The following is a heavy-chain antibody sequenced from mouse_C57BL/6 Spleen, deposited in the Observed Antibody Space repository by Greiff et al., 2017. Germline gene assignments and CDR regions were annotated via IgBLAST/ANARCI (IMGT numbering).Heavy chain of an antibody. CDR2: IDPSDSYT. CDR1: GYTFTSYW. V-gene: IGHV1-59*01. Sequence: QVQLQQPGAELVRPGTSVKLSCKASGYTFTSYWMHWVKQRPGQGLEWIGVIDPSDSYTNYNQKFKGKATLTVDTSSSTAYMQLSSLTSEDSAVYYCARSELNFDVWGTGTTVTVSS. D-gene: IGHD2-12*01. J-gene: IGHJ1*03. CDR3: ARSELNFDV.